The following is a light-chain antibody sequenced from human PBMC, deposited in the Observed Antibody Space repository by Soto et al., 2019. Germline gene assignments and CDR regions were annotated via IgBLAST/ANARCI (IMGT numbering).Light chain of an antibody. CDR1: ETVISSF. CDR3: QQYNNWPRT. Sequence: EIVLTQSPGTLSLSPGERATLSCRANETVISSFLAWYQQKPGQVPRLLIYGASTRATGIPARFSGSGSGTEFTLTISSLRSEDFAIYYCQQYNNWPRTFGQGTKVDIK. V-gene: IGKV3-15*01. CDR2: GAS. J-gene: IGKJ1*01.